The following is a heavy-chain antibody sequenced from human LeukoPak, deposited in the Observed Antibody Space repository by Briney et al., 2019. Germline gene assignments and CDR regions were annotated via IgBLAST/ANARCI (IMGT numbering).Heavy chain of an antibody. CDR3: AKDGGHYYGSGSSYYFDY. D-gene: IGHD3-10*01. Sequence: GGSLRLSCAVSGFTFTDTYMTWIRQAPGKGLESLSYISPSGTDISYADSVKGRFTISRDKSKNTLYLQMNSLRAEDTAVYYCAKDGGHYYGSGSSYYFDYWGQGTLVTVSS. V-gene: IGHV3-11*04. CDR1: GFTFTDTY. CDR2: ISPSGTDI. J-gene: IGHJ4*02.